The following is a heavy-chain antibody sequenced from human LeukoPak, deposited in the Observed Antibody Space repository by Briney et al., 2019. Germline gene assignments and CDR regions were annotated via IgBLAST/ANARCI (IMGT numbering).Heavy chain of an antibody. CDR3: ACSYILTGPNWFDP. J-gene: IGHJ5*02. CDR2: INHSGST. Sequence: PSETLSLTCAVYGGSFSGYYWSWIRQPPGKGLEWIGEINHSGSTNYNPSLKSRVTISVDTSKNQFSLKLSSATAADTAVYYCACSYILTGPNWFDPWGQGTLVTVSS. V-gene: IGHV4-34*01. CDR1: GGSFSGYY. D-gene: IGHD3-9*01.